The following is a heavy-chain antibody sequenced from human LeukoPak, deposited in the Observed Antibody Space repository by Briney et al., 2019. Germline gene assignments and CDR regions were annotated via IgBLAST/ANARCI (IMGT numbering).Heavy chain of an antibody. CDR1: GFTFSNYW. D-gene: IGHD3/OR15-3a*01. V-gene: IGHV3-74*01. Sequence: PGGSLRLSCAVSGFTFSNYWMHWVRQAPGKGLEWVARINSDGRSTNYGDSVKGRFTISRDNAKNTLYLQMNSLRAEDTAVYYCARVSDWNFNYWGQGTLVTVSS. CDR2: INSDGRST. J-gene: IGHJ4*02. CDR3: ARVSDWNFNY.